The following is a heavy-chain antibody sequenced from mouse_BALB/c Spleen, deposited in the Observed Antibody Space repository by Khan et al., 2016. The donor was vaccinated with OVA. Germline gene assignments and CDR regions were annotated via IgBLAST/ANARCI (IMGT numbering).Heavy chain of an antibody. V-gene: IGHV2-2*02. J-gene: IGHJ3*01. CDR3: ARNYDYDEGLAY. D-gene: IGHD2-4*01. CDR1: GFSFTTYG. Sequence: VQVVESGPGLVQPSQSLSITCTVSGFSFTTYGVHWVRQSPGKGLEWLGVIWSGGSTDYNAAFISRLSISKDSSKSQVFFIMNSLQVNDTAIYYCARNYDYDEGLAYWGQGTLVTVSA. CDR2: IWSGGST.